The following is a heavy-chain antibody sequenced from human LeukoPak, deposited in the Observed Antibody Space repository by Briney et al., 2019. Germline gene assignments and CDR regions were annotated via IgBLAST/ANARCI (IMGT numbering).Heavy chain of an antibody. CDR1: GFTFSSYA. CDR3: AKDPYYYGSGSYVGD. D-gene: IGHD3-10*01. V-gene: IGHV3-30*04. J-gene: IGHJ4*02. Sequence: GGSLRLSCAASGFTFSSYAMHWVRQAPGKGLEWVAVTSYDGNETYYADSVRGRFTVSRDNSKNTLYLQVNSLRAEDTAVYYRAKDPYYYGSGSYVGDWGQGTLVTVSS. CDR2: TSYDGNET.